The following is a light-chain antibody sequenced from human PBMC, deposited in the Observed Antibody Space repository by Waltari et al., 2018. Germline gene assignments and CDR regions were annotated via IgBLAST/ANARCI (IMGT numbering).Light chain of an antibody. Sequence: DIQMTQSPSSLSASVGDTVTITCRASQDISSYLNWFQQKPGKAPKLLIYAASSLESGVPSRFSGSGSGTEFTLIISSLQPEDFAAYYCLQHHSYPRTFGQGTKVEI. J-gene: IGKJ1*01. V-gene: IGKV1-17*01. CDR3: LQHHSYPRT. CDR2: AAS. CDR1: QDISSY.